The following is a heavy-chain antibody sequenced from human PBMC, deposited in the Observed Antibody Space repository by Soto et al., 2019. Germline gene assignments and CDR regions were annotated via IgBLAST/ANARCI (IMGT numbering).Heavy chain of an antibody. D-gene: IGHD1-26*01. CDR3: ARVEYTAGTYYHYDY. CDR2: VYHTGST. V-gene: IGHV4-59*01. CDR1: GDSISSYF. Sequence: SETLSLTCTVSGDSISSYFWSWIRQPPGMGLEWIGSVYHTGSTSYSLSLKNRVTISVDTSQNHFSLSLTSVTSSYTAMYFCARVEYTAGTYYHYDYCSQG. J-gene: IGHJ4*02.